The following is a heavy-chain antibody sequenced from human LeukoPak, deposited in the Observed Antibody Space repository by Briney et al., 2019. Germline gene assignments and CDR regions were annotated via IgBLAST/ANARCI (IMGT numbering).Heavy chain of an antibody. Sequence: PGGSLRLSCAAAGFTFSSYWMSWVRQAPGKGLEWVANIKQDGSEKYYVDSVKGRFTISRDNAKNSLYLQMNSLRAEDTAVYYCARVSIAAAPYYYMDVWGKGTTVTVSS. V-gene: IGHV3-7*01. CDR2: IKQDGSEK. D-gene: IGHD6-13*01. J-gene: IGHJ6*03. CDR3: ARVSIAAAPYYYMDV. CDR1: GFTFSSYW.